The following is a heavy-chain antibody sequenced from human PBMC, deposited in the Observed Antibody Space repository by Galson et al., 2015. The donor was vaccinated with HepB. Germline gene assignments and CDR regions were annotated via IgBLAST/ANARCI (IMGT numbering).Heavy chain of an antibody. CDR3: ARDLGDYYGSGSYYFSEGMDV. CDR2: KWYDGSNK. J-gene: IGHJ6*02. V-gene: IGHV3-33*08. D-gene: IGHD3-10*01. CDR1: GFTFSSYG. Sequence: SLRLSCAASGFTFSSYGMHWVRQAPGKGLEWVAVKWYDGSNKYYADSVKGRFTISRDNSKNTLYLQVNSLRAEDTAVYYCARDLGDYYGSGSYYFSEGMDVWGQGTTVTVSS.